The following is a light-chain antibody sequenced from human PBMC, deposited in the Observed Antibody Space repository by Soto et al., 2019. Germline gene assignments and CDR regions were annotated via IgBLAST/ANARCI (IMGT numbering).Light chain of an antibody. CDR3: QQYNSYWT. Sequence: QMTQSLSTLSASVGDRVTITCRASQSISSWLAWYQQKPGKAPKLLIYKASSLESGVPSRFSGSGSGTEFTLTISSLQPDDFATYYCQQYNSYWTFGQGANV. CDR1: QSISSW. CDR2: KAS. J-gene: IGKJ1*01. V-gene: IGKV1-5*03.